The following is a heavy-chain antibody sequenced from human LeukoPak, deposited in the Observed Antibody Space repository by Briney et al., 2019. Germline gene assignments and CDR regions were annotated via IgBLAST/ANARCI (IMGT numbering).Heavy chain of an antibody. CDR1: GFTFSSYE. Sequence: GGSLRLSCAASGFTFSSYEMNWVRQAPGKGLEWVSYISSSGSTIYYADSVKGRFTISRDNAKNSLYLQMNNLRAEDTAVYYCARGQRAHVEWSSYMDVWGKGTTVTVSS. CDR3: ARGQRAHVEWSSYMDV. J-gene: IGHJ6*03. V-gene: IGHV3-48*03. CDR2: ISSSGSTI. D-gene: IGHD3-3*01.